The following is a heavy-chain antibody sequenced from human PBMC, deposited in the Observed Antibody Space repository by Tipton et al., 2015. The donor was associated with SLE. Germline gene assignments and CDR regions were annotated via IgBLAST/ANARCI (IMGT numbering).Heavy chain of an antibody. V-gene: IGHV4-39*01. CDR3: ARQLFYYDTSAYRPGAFDV. Sequence: TLSLTCTVSGASISRSTYYWGWIRQPPGKGLEWIGSINYSGSTYNNPSLKSRVIISADTSKNQFSLKLSSVTAADTAVYYCARQLFYYDTSAYRPGAFDVWGQGKVLTVS. CDR2: INYSGST. J-gene: IGHJ3*01. D-gene: IGHD3-22*01. CDR1: GASISRSTYY.